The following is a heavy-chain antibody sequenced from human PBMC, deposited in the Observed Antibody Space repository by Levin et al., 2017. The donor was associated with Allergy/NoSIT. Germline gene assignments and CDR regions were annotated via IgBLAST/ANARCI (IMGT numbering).Heavy chain of an antibody. CDR3: AKEDSGDYLPAWYFDL. CDR1: GFTFSSYA. V-gene: IGHV3-23*01. J-gene: IGHJ2*01. Sequence: ETLSLTCAASGFTFSSYAMSWVRQAPGKGLEWVSAISGSGGSTYYADSVKGRFTISRDNSKNTLYLQMNSLRAEDTAVYYCAKEDSGDYLPAWYFDLWGRGTLVTVSS. D-gene: IGHD4-17*01. CDR2: ISGSGGST.